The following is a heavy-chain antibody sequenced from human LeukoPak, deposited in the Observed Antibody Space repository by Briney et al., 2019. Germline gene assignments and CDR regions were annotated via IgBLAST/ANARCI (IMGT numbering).Heavy chain of an antibody. Sequence: GGSLRLSCAASGFTFSDYYMSRIRQAPGKELEWVSYISSSGSTIYYADSVKGRFTISRDNAKNSLYLQMNSLRAEDTAVYYCARVSDSGYHYYYYGMDVWGQGTTVTVSS. CDR1: GFTFSDYY. J-gene: IGHJ6*02. CDR3: ARVSDSGYHYYYYGMDV. CDR2: ISSSGSTI. V-gene: IGHV3-11*01. D-gene: IGHD3-22*01.